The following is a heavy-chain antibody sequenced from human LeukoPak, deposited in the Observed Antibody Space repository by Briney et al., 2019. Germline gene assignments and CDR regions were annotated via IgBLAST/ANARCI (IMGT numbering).Heavy chain of an antibody. CDR2: IYYSGST. D-gene: IGHD3-22*01. Sequence: SETLSLTCTVSGGSISSSSYYWGWIRQPPGKGLEWIGSIYYSGSTYYNPSLKSRVTISVDTSKNQFSLKLSSVTAADTAVYYCARPGDYYDSSGYYFDAFDIWGQGTMVTVSS. J-gene: IGHJ3*02. CDR3: ARPGDYYDSSGYYFDAFDI. CDR1: GGSISSSSYY. V-gene: IGHV4-39*07.